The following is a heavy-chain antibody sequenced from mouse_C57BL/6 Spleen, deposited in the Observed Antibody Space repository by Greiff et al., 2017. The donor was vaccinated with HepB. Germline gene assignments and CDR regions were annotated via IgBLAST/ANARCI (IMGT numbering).Heavy chain of an antibody. CDR2: IYPGDGDT. V-gene: IGHV1-80*01. CDR3: AKLERPFAY. CDR1: GYAFSSYW. D-gene: IGHD4-1*01. J-gene: IGHJ3*01. Sequence: VQLQQSGAELVKPGASVKISCKASGYAFSSYWTNWVKQRPGKGLEWIGQIYPGDGDTNYNGKFKGKATLTADKSSSTAYMQLSSLTSEDSAVYFCAKLERPFAYGGQGTLVTVSA.